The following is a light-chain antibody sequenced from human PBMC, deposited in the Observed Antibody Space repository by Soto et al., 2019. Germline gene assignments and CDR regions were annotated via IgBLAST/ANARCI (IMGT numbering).Light chain of an antibody. CDR1: QSVSSN. CDR3: QQYNKWPPRT. Sequence: EIVMTQSPATLSVSPGERATLSCRASQSVSSNLVWYQQKPGQAPRLLSYGASTRATGIPARFSGSGSGTEFTLNISSLQSEDFAVYYCQQYNKWPPRTFGQGTKVEI. CDR2: GAS. V-gene: IGKV3-15*01. J-gene: IGKJ1*01.